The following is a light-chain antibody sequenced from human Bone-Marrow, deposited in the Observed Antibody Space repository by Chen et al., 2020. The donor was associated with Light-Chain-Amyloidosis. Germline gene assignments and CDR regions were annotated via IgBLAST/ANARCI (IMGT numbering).Light chain of an antibody. Sequence: QSALNQPASVSGSPAQSITISCPGTSTAVGGDNYVSWYQQHPAKAPKLMIYEVTNRPSWVPYRFSGPKSDNTASMPISGLQAEDEADYFCSSDTVTNPLVFGSGTRVTVL. CDR2: EVT. CDR1: STAVGGDNY. V-gene: IGLV2-14*01. J-gene: IGLJ1*01. CDR3: SSDTVTNPLV.